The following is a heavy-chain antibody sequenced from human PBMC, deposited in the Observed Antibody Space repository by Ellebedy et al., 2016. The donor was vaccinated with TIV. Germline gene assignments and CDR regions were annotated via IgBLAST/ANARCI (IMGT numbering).Heavy chain of an antibody. D-gene: IGHD1-26*01. CDR3: ARSGELDS. CDR2: IYGDGSST. Sequence: GESLKISCAASGFTFSGYWMHWVRQAPGKGLVWVSRIYGDGSSTSYADSVKGRFTISRDDARNSVFLQMNSLRAEDKAVYYCARSGELDSWGQGTLVTVSS. V-gene: IGHV3-74*01. J-gene: IGHJ4*02. CDR1: GFTFSGYW.